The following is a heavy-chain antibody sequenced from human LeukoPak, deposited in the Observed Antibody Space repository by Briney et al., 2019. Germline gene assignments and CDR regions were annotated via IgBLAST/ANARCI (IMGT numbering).Heavy chain of an antibody. V-gene: IGHV3-30*03. Sequence: GGSLRLSCAASGFTFSSYGMHWVRQAPGKGLEWVAVISYDGSNKYYADSVKGRFTISRDNSKNTLYLQMNSLRAEDMAVYYCARGGSYLSAFDIWGQGTMVTVSS. D-gene: IGHD1-26*01. J-gene: IGHJ3*02. CDR2: ISYDGSNK. CDR1: GFTFSSYG. CDR3: ARGGSYLSAFDI.